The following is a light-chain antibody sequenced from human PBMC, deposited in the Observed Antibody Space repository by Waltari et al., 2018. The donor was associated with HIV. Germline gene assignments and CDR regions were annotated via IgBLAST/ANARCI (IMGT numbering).Light chain of an antibody. CDR1: QTVSTN. J-gene: IGKJ1*01. CDR3: QQYNNWPPWK. Sequence: VMTQSPATLSVSPGDRATLSCRDRQTVSTNLAWYQQKPGQAPRLLIYDAATRANSIPARFSGSGSGTEFNLTINSLQSEDSAIYYCQQYNNWPPWKFGQGTKVEIK. V-gene: IGKV3-15*01. CDR2: DAA.